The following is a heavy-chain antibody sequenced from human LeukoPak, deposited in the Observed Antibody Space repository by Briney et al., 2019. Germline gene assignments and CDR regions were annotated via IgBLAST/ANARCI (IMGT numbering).Heavy chain of an antibody. CDR1: GYNFAHN. Sequence: GASVKVSCKASGYNFAHNIHWVRRAPGQGHEFMGWINPKNGGTKYAQNFLGRVTMTRDTSISTVYMELSSLGSDDTAVYYCVVSIQAAAIPAFDSWGQGTLVTVSS. CDR2: INPKNGGT. CDR3: VVSIQAAAIPAFDS. D-gene: IGHD6-25*01. V-gene: IGHV1-2*02. J-gene: IGHJ4*02.